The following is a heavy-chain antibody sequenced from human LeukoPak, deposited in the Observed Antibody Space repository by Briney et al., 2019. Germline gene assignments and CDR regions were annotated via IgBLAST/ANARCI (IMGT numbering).Heavy chain of an antibody. Sequence: GGSLRLSCAASGFTFSSYSMNWVRQAPGKGLEWVSSISSSSSYIYYADSVKGRFTISRDNAKNSLYLQMNSLRAEDTAVYYCARDLWFGELSPWKRGFDYWGQGTLVTVSS. D-gene: IGHD3-10*01. CDR2: ISSSSSYI. V-gene: IGHV3-21*01. CDR3: ARDLWFGELSPWKRGFDY. CDR1: GFTFSSYS. J-gene: IGHJ4*02.